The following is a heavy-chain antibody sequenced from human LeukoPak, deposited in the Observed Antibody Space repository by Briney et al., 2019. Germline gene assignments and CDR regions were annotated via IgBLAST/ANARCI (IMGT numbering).Heavy chain of an antibody. V-gene: IGHV1-2*02. D-gene: IGHD1-7*01. CDR3: ARKARTSGYYYYMDV. J-gene: IGHJ6*03. CDR2: INPNSGGT. CDR1: GYTFTGYY. Sequence: ASVKVSCKASGYTFTGYYMHWVRQAPGQGLEWMGWINPNSGGTNYAQKFQGRVTMTRDTSISTAYMELSRLRSDDTAVYYCARKARTSGYYYYMDVWGKGTTVTVSS.